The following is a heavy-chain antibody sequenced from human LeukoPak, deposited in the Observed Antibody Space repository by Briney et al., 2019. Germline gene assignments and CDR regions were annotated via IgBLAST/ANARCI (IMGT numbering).Heavy chain of an antibody. J-gene: IGHJ3*02. CDR3: ARDQGNVDSSGWYFVGNAFDI. D-gene: IGHD6-19*01. CDR1: GYSISRGYY. V-gene: IGHV4-38-2*02. CDR2: ISHTGST. Sequence: SETLSLTCTVSGYSISRGYYWGWIRQPPGKGLEWIGSISHTGSTYYNPSLKSRVIISVDTSKNQFSLNLRSVTAADTAVYYCARDQGNVDSSGWYFVGNAFDIWGQGTMVTVSS.